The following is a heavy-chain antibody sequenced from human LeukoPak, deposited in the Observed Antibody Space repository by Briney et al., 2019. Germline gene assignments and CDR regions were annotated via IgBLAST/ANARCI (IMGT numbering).Heavy chain of an antibody. CDR3: ARSTDYFTYFGL. CDR2: MSSTGNTI. J-gene: IGHJ2*01. CDR1: GFTLSDYY. D-gene: IGHD2/OR15-2a*01. V-gene: IGHV3-11*04. Sequence: GGSLRLSCAASGFTLSDYYMSWIRQTPGKGLEWISYMSSTGNTIYYGDSVKGRFTVSRDNAKNSLFLQMDSLRPEDTAVYYCARSTDYFTYFGLWGRGSLVTVSS.